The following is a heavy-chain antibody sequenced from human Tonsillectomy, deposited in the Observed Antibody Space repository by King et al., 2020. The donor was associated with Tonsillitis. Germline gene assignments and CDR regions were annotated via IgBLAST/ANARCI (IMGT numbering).Heavy chain of an antibody. CDR1: GGSISSYH. V-gene: IGHV4-59*01. D-gene: IGHD3-22*01. J-gene: IGHJ4*02. Sequence: VQLQESGPGLVKPSETLSLTCTVSGGSISSYHWRWIRQPPGKGLEWIGYIYYSGSTNYNPSLKSRVTISVDTSKNQFSLKLSSVTAAETAVYYCARGRRGDSGGYYKNLYWNYWGQGTLVTVSS. CDR2: IYYSGST. CDR3: ARGRRGDSGGYYKNLYWNY.